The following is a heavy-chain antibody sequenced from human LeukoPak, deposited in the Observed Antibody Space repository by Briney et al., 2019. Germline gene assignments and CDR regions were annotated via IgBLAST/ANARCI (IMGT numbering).Heavy chain of an antibody. D-gene: IGHD6-19*01. CDR2: ISYDGSNK. CDR1: GFTFSSYG. J-gene: IGHJ3*02. CDR3: AKDSGIAVAGTLRAFDI. Sequence: GGSLRLSCAASGFTFSSYGMHWVRQAPGKGLEWVAVISYDGSNKYFADTVKGRFTISRDNSKNTLYLQMNSLRAEDTAVYYCAKDSGIAVAGTLRAFDIWGQGTMVTVSS. V-gene: IGHV3-30*18.